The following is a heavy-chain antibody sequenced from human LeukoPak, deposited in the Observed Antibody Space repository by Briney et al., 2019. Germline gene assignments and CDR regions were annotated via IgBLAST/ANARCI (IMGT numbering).Heavy chain of an antibody. Sequence: QSGGSLRLSCAASGFTFSSYSMNWVRQAPGKGLEWVSAISGSGGSTYYADSVKGRFTISRDNSKNTLYLQMNSLRAEDTAVYYCAKDLNYDSSGPMEFDYWGQGTLVTVSS. CDR1: GFTFSSYS. J-gene: IGHJ4*02. CDR2: ISGSGGST. D-gene: IGHD3-22*01. CDR3: AKDLNYDSSGPMEFDY. V-gene: IGHV3-23*01.